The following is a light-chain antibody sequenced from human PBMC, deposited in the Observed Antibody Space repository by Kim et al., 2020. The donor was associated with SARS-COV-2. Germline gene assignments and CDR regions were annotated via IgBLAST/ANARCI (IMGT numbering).Light chain of an antibody. Sequence: ALGQTIRITCQGDSLRNYYPSWYQQKPGQAPVLVIYGKNNRPSGIPDRFSGSISGTQASLTITGAQAEDEADYYCNSRDSSGNHYVFGTGTKVTVL. CDR2: GKN. CDR1: SLRNYY. V-gene: IGLV3-19*01. CDR3: NSRDSSGNHYV. J-gene: IGLJ1*01.